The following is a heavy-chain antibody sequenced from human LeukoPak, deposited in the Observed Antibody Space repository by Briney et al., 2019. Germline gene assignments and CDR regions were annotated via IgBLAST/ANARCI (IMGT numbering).Heavy chain of an antibody. J-gene: IGHJ4*02. CDR2: INSDSSLM. CDR1: GFTFSSYA. CDR3: IRDLFDDYSLDY. V-gene: IGHV3-21*01. Sequence: ESGGFLRLSCAASGFTFSSYAMSWVRQAPGKGLEWVSSINSDSSLMFYAESVKGRFTISRDNARNSLYLQMNSLRAEDTAVYYCIRDLFDDYSLDYWGQGALVTVSS. D-gene: IGHD3-16*01.